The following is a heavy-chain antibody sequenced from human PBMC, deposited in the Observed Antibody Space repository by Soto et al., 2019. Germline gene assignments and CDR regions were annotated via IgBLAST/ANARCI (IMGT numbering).Heavy chain of an antibody. Sequence: PSETLSLTCTVSGGSISSSSYYWGWIRHPPGKGLEWIGSIYYSGSTYYNPSLKSRVTISVDTSKNQFSLKLSSVTAADTAVYYCARHRSNYYYYMDVWGKGTTVTVSS. CDR3: ARHRSNYYYYMDV. CDR2: IYYSGST. J-gene: IGHJ6*03. CDR1: GGSISSSSYY. V-gene: IGHV4-39*01.